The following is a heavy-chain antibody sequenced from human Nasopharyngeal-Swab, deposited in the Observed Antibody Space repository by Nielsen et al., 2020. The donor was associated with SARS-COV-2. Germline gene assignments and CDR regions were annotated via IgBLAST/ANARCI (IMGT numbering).Heavy chain of an antibody. CDR3: ARDQVYYYGMDV. V-gene: IGHV4-59*13. CDR2: IYYSGST. Sequence: SETLSLTCTVSGGSISSYYWSWIRQPPGKGLEWIGYIYYSGSTNYNPSLKSRVTISVDTSKNQFPLKLSSVTAADTAVYYCARDQVYYYGMDVWGQGTTVTVSS. CDR1: GGSISSYY. J-gene: IGHJ6*02.